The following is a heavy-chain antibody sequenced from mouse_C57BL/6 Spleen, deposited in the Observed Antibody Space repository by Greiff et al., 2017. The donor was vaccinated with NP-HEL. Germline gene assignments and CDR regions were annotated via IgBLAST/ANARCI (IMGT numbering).Heavy chain of an antibody. CDR1: GYTFTSYW. D-gene: IGHD2-4*01. CDR3: ARPYDYDAGYAMDY. CDR2: IYPGSGST. Sequence: VQLQQPGAELVKPGASVKMSCKASGYTFTSYWITWVKQRPGQGLEWIGDIYPGSGSTNYNEKFKSKATLTVDTSSSTAYMQLSSLTSEDSAVYYCARPYDYDAGYAMDYWGQGTSVTVSS. J-gene: IGHJ4*01. V-gene: IGHV1-55*01.